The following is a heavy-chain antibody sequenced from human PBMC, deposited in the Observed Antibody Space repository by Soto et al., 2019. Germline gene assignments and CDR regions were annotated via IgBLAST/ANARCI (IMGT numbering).Heavy chain of an antibody. V-gene: IGHV4-59*01. D-gene: IGHD3-3*01. CDR3: SRLEIFLEWFRKDWYFDL. CDR1: GGSISSYY. J-gene: IGHJ2*01. Sequence: QVQLQESGPGLVKPSETLSLTCTVSGGSISSYYWSWIRQPPGKGLGWIGYIYYSGSTNYNPSLKRQVTISVDTAKNQFSLKLSSVTAADTAVYYCSRLEIFLEWFRKDWYFDLWGRGTLVTVSS. CDR2: IYYSGST.